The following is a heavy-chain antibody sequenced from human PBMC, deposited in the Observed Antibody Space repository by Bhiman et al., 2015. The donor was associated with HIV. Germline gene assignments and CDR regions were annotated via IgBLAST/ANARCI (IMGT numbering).Heavy chain of an antibody. Sequence: QVQLVESGGGVVQSGRSLRLSCAASGFTFSAYALHWVRQAPGKGLEWVAVISYDGRDKDYADSVKGRFTISRDNSENTLYLQMNSLRAEDTAVYYCAKEGGARRFMEFYYYYYGMDVWGQGTTVTVSS. D-gene: IGHD3-3*01. V-gene: IGHV3-30*04. CDR1: GFTFSAYA. CDR2: ISYDGRDK. CDR3: AKEGGARRFMEFYYYYYGMDV. J-gene: IGHJ6*02.